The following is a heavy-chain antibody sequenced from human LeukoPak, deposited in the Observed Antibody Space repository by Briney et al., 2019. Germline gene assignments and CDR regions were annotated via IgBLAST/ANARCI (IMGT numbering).Heavy chain of an antibody. Sequence: GGSLRLSCAASGFTFSSYSMNWVRQAPGKGLEWVSYISSSSTIYYADSVKGRFTISRDNAKNSLYLQMNSLRAEDTAVYYCARVSGKGYWGQGTLVTVSS. V-gene: IGHV3-48*04. CDR1: GFTFSSYS. D-gene: IGHD4-23*01. CDR3: ARVSGKGY. CDR2: ISSSSTI. J-gene: IGHJ4*02.